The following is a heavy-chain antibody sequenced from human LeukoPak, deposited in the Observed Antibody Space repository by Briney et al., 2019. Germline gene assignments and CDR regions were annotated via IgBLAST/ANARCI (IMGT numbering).Heavy chain of an antibody. Sequence: PSETLSLTCTVSGGSISSSSYYWGWIRQPPGKGPEWIGSIYYSGSTYYNPSLKSRVTISVDTSKNQFSLKLSSVTAADTAVYYCARRRGYCSSTSCSPRNPAGRLDYWGQGTLVTVSS. D-gene: IGHD2-2*01. CDR2: IYYSGST. V-gene: IGHV4-39*07. J-gene: IGHJ4*02. CDR3: ARRRGYCSSTSCSPRNPAGRLDY. CDR1: GGSISSSSYY.